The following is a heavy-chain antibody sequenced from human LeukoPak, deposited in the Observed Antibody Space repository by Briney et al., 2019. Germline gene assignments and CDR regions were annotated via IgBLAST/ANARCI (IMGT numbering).Heavy chain of an antibody. CDR2: INPTGTST. D-gene: IGHD6-19*01. Sequence: GASVNVSCKAFVYTFTNYFMHWVRQAPGQGREWMGIINPTGTSTTYAKKFQGRVNTTSDKSTSTAYMDLRSLTFEDTAVYYCARHRNLIAVAGTQAFDIWGQGSMVTVSS. CDR3: ARHRNLIAVAGTQAFDI. J-gene: IGHJ3*02. CDR1: VYTFTNYF. V-gene: IGHV1-46*01.